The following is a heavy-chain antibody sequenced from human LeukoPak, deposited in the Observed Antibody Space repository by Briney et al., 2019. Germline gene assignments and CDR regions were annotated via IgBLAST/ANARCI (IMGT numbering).Heavy chain of an antibody. D-gene: IGHD3-22*01. CDR2: IYYSGST. J-gene: IGHJ4*02. CDR1: GGSISSYY. V-gene: IGHV4-59*01. Sequence: PSETLSLTCTVSGGSISSYYWSWIRQPPGKGLEWIGYIYYSGSTNYNPSLKSRVTISVDTSKNQFSLKLSSVTAADTAVYYCARVRGSGYPHYFDYWGQGTLVTVSS. CDR3: ARVRGSGYPHYFDY.